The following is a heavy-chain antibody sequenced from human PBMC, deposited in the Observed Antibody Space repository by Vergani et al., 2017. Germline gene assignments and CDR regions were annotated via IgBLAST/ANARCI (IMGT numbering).Heavy chain of an antibody. Sequence: QVQLQESGPGLVKPSETLSLTCTVSGGSISSYYWSWIRQPPGKGLEWIGYIYYSGSTNYNPSLKSRVTISVDTSKNHFSLKLSSVTAADTAVYYCARHKGGWFDFDYWGQGTLVTVSS. J-gene: IGHJ4*02. CDR2: IYYSGST. CDR3: ARHKGGWFDFDY. V-gene: IGHV4-59*08. CDR1: GGSISSYY. D-gene: IGHD6-19*01.